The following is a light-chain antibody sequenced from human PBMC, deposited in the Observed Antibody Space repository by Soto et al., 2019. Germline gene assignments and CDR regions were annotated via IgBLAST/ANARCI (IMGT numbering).Light chain of an antibody. CDR2: DAS. V-gene: IGKV1-33*01. CDR3: QQYNNLPLT. J-gene: IGKJ4*01. CDR1: QDIRED. Sequence: DIQMTQSPSSLSASVGDRVTITCQASQDIREDLNWYQQKAGKAPQLLIYDASNLETGVPSRFTGSGSGIDFTFTISSLQPEDIATYFCQQYNNLPLTFGGGTKVEI.